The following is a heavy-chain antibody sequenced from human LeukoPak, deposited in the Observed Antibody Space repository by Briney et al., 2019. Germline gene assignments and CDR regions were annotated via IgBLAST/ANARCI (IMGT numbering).Heavy chain of an antibody. D-gene: IGHD2-2*02. CDR3: ARSDCSGATCYTATTWFDP. V-gene: IGHV1-18*01. J-gene: IGHJ5*02. Sequence: ASVKVSCKASGYTFTNYGITWVRQAPGQGLEWMGWISAYNGDTNYEQGLQGRVTMTTDTSMNIAYMELRSLRSDDTAVYYCARSDCSGATCYTATTWFDPWGQGTLVIVSS. CDR1: GYTFTNYG. CDR2: ISAYNGDT.